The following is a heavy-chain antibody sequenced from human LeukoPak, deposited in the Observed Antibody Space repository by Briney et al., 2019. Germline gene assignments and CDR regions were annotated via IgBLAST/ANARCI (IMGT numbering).Heavy chain of an antibody. V-gene: IGHV4-34*01. CDR3: ASHRSYGSGSYYFGY. Sequence: SETLSLTCAAYGGSFSGYYWSWIRQPPGKGLEWIGEINHSGSTNYNPSLKSRVTISVDTSKNQFSLKLSSVTAADTAVYYCASHRSYGSGSYYFGYWGQGTLVTVSS. D-gene: IGHD3-10*01. CDR2: INHSGST. J-gene: IGHJ4*02. CDR1: GGSFSGYY.